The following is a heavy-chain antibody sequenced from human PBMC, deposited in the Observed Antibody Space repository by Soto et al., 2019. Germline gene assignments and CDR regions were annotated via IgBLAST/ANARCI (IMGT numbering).Heavy chain of an antibody. CDR1: GYTLTELS. Sequence: ASVKVSCKVSGYTLTELSMHWVRQAPGKGPEWMGGFDPEDGETIYAQKFQGRVTMTEDTSTDTAYMELSSPRSEDTAVYYCATGPNASYDFWSGYYTGDYWGQGALLTVSS. J-gene: IGHJ4*02. CDR3: ATGPNASYDFWSGYYTGDY. V-gene: IGHV1-24*01. CDR2: FDPEDGET. D-gene: IGHD3-3*01.